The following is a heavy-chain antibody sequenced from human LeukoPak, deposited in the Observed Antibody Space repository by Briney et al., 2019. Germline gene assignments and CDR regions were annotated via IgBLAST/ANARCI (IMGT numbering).Heavy chain of an antibody. Sequence: VASVKVSCKASGGTFSSYAISWVRQAPGQGLEWMGGIIPIFGTANYAQKFQGRVTITADESTSTAYMELSGLRSEDTAVYYCARGRRITIFGVVTLPPDHWGQGTLVTVSS. CDR3: ARGRRITIFGVVTLPPDH. V-gene: IGHV1-69*01. CDR2: IIPIFGTA. J-gene: IGHJ4*02. CDR1: GGTFSSYA. D-gene: IGHD3-3*01.